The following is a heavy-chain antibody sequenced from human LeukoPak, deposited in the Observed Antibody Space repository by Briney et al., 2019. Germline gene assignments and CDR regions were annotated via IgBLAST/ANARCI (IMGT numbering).Heavy chain of an antibody. J-gene: IGHJ6*02. Sequence: ASVKVSCKASGYTFTSYAMHWVRQAPGQGLEWMGRINPNSGGTNYAQKFQGRVTMTRDTSISTAYMELSRLRSDDTAVYYCARLAVAGTRYYYYGMDVWGQGTTVTVSS. V-gene: IGHV1-2*06. D-gene: IGHD6-19*01. CDR3: ARLAVAGTRYYYYGMDV. CDR2: INPNSGGT. CDR1: GYTFTSYA.